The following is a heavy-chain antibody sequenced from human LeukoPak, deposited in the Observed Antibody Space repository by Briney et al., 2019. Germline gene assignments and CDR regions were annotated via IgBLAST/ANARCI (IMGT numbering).Heavy chain of an antibody. Sequence: QAGGSLRLSCAASGFTFSSYAMSWVRQAPGKGLEWVSAISGSGGSTYYADSVKGRFTISRDNSKNTLYLQMNSLRAEDTAVYYCAKDESSGYVGRGARAYYHYYGMDVWGQGTTVTVSS. V-gene: IGHV3-23*01. D-gene: IGHD5-12*01. CDR3: AKDESSGYVGRGARAYYHYYGMDV. CDR1: GFTFSSYA. J-gene: IGHJ6*02. CDR2: ISGSGGST.